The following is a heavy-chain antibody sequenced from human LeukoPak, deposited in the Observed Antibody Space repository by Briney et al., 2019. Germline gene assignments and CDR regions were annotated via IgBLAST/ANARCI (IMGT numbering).Heavy chain of an antibody. Sequence: GGSLRLSCTASGVTFTSYWMQWVREAPGKGLVWVSCINNDGSRTNYADSVTGRFTISRDNAKNTVYLPMDSLRTEDTAVYYCVRGEAHDSWGQGTLITVSS. J-gene: IGHJ4*02. D-gene: IGHD1-26*01. CDR3: VRGEAHDS. CDR2: INNDGSRT. V-gene: IGHV3-74*01. CDR1: GVTFTSYW.